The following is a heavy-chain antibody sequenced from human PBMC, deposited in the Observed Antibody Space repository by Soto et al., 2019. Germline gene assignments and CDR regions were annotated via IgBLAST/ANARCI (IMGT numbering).Heavy chain of an antibody. CDR3: AREKSDLELFNWLDP. J-gene: IGHJ5*02. CDR2: IDPRDSYT. CDR1: GYSFITYW. D-gene: IGHD1-7*01. Sequence: PGVSLKISCEAAGYSFITYWISWVRQMPGKGLEWMGAIDPRDSYTKYSPSFQGHVTISVDKSISTAYLQWNSLKASDTAIYYCAREKSDLELFNWLDPWGQGTLVTVSS. V-gene: IGHV5-10-1*01.